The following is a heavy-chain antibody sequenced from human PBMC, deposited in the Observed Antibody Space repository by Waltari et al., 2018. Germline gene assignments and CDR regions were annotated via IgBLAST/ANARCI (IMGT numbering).Heavy chain of an antibody. Sequence: QVQLVQSGAEVKKPGASVKVSCKASGYTLSDYGISWVRQAPGQGLGWMGWSSGNKRNTNHAQKFQGRLSMTEDTSATTVYMELTYLTSDDTAVYYCARERHRLMEEGYLMALDPWGQGTLVTVSS. CDR2: SSGNKRNT. CDR3: ARERHRLMEEGYLMALDP. D-gene: IGHD2-21*01. V-gene: IGHV1-18*01. CDR1: GYTLSDYG. J-gene: IGHJ5*02.